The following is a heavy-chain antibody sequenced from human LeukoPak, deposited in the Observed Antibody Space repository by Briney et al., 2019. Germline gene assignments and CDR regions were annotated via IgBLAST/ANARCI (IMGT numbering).Heavy chain of an antibody. D-gene: IGHD6-13*01. CDR2: IYTSGST. V-gene: IGHV4-4*07. Sequence: PSETLSLTCTVSGGSISSYYWSWIRQPAGKGLEWIGRIYTSGSTNYNPSLKSRVTMSVDTSKNQFSLKLSSVTAADTAVYYCARGRTIAAAEGNYYMDVWGKGTTVTVSS. J-gene: IGHJ6*03. CDR3: ARGRTIAAAEGNYYMDV. CDR1: GGSISSYY.